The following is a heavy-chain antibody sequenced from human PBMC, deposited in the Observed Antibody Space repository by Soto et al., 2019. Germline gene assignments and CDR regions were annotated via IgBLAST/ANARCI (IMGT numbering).Heavy chain of an antibody. J-gene: IGHJ1*01. CDR3: AKDSYCGGDCYPEYFHH. CDR2: ISGSGGST. CDR1: GFTFSSYA. D-gene: IGHD2-21*02. V-gene: IGHV3-23*01. Sequence: EVQLLESGGGLVHPGGSLRLSCTASGFTFSSYAMGWVRQAPGKGLEWVSAISGSGGSTYYADSVKGRFTISRDNSKNTLYLQMNSLSAEDTAVYYCAKDSYCGGDCYPEYFHHWGQGTLVTVSS.